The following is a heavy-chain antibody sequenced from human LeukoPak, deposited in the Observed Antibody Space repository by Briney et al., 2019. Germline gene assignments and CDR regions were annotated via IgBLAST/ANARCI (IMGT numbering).Heavy chain of an antibody. CDR3: AKAPVTTCRGAFCYPFDY. V-gene: IGHV3-23*01. J-gene: IGHJ4*02. Sequence: GGSLRLSCAASGFTFSSYGMSWVRQAPGKGLEWVSAISGSGGSTYYADSVKGRFTISRDNSKNTLYLQMNSLRAEDTAVYYCAKAPVTTCRGAFCYPFDYWGLGTLVTVSS. D-gene: IGHD2-15*01. CDR1: GFTFSSYG. CDR2: ISGSGGST.